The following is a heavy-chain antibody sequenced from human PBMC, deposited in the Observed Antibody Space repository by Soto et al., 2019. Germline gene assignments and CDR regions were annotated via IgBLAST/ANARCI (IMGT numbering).Heavy chain of an antibody. CDR3: ARNYYDTTGYYYDRFNFDS. D-gene: IGHD3-22*01. CDR1: GASISSDNW. V-gene: IGHV4-4*02. CDR2: IYHSGST. Sequence: KASETLSLTCAVSGASISSDNWWSWVRQPPGKGLEWIGEIYHSGSTNYNPSLKSRVTISVDESKNQFSVKLTSVTAADTAVYYCARNYYDTTGYYYDRFNFDSWGQGTLVTVSS. J-gene: IGHJ4*02.